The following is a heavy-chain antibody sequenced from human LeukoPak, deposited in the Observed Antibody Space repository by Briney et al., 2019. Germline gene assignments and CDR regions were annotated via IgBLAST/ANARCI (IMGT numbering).Heavy chain of an antibody. CDR1: GFTFSDYH. Sequence: GGSLRLSCAASGFTFSDYHMSWIRQAPGKGLECVSYISSSSSYTNYADSVKGRFTISRDNAKNTLYLQMNSLRAEDTAVYYCTRARCSSSSCNIESDYWGQGTLVTVSS. V-gene: IGHV3-11*06. J-gene: IGHJ4*02. D-gene: IGHD2-2*01. CDR2: ISSSSSYT. CDR3: TRARCSSSSCNIESDY.